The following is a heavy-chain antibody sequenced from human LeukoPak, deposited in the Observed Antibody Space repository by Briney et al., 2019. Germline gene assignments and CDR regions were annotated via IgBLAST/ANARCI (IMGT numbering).Heavy chain of an antibody. J-gene: IGHJ4*02. CDR2: IKQDGSEK. CDR1: GFTFSNAW. Sequence: PGGSLRLSCAASGFTFSNAWMSWVRQAPGKGLEWVANIKQDGSEKYYVDSVKGRFTISRDNAKNSLYLQMNSLRAEDTAVYYCARDGGWYSSGWYAVDYWGQGTLVTVSS. D-gene: IGHD6-19*01. V-gene: IGHV3-7*01. CDR3: ARDGGWYSSGWYAVDY.